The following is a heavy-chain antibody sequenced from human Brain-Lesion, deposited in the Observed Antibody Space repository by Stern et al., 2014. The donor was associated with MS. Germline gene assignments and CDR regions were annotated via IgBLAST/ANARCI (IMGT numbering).Heavy chain of an antibody. D-gene: IGHD3-22*01. Sequence: QMQLVQSGAEVKKPGASVKVSCKASGYTFTGYYMHWVRQAPGQGLEWMGWINPKSGGTNYAQKFQGWVTMTRDTSINTAYMELSRLRCDDTAVYYCATYYYDSTGYNDFWGQGTLVTVSS. V-gene: IGHV1-2*04. CDR2: INPKSGGT. CDR1: GYTFTGYY. J-gene: IGHJ4*02. CDR3: ATYYYDSTGYNDF.